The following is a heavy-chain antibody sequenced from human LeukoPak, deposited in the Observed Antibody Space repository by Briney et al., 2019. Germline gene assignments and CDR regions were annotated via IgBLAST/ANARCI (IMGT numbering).Heavy chain of an antibody. CDR3: ARGGVGLTAMVGPFDY. CDR1: GFTFSSYA. CDR2: ISSNGGST. V-gene: IGHV3-64*01. J-gene: IGHJ4*02. D-gene: IGHD5-18*01. Sequence: GGSLRLSCTASGFTFSSYAMHWVRQAPGKGLEYVSAISSNGGSTYYANSVKGRFTISRDNSKNTLYLQMGSLRPEDMAVYYCARGGVGLTAMVGPFDYWGQGTLVTVSS.